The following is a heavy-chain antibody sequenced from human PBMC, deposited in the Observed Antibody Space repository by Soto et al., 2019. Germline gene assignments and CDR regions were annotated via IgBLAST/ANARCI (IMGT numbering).Heavy chain of an antibody. CDR3: AKGGRQWLVLGFEYFQH. D-gene: IGHD6-19*01. V-gene: IGHV3-30*18. Sequence: GGSLRLSCAASGFTFSSYGMHWVRQAPGKGLEWVAVISYDGSNKYYADSVKGRFTISRDNSKNTLYLQMNSLRAEDTAVYYCAKGGRQWLVLGFEYFQHWGQGTLVTVSS. J-gene: IGHJ1*01. CDR2: ISYDGSNK. CDR1: GFTFSSYG.